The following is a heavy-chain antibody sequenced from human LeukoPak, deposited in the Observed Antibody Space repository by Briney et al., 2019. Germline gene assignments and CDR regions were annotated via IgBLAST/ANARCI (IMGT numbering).Heavy chain of an antibody. J-gene: IGHJ4*02. CDR1: GFTFSSYA. CDR3: AKDMVRGVIQSAFDF. CDR2: ISGSGGST. Sequence: PGGSLRLSCAASGFTFSSYAMSWVRQAPGKGLEWVSTISGSGGSTHYADSVNGRFTISRDSSKNTLHPQMNSLRVEDTAVYYCAKDMVRGVIQSAFDFWGQGTLVTVSS. V-gene: IGHV3-23*01. D-gene: IGHD3-10*01.